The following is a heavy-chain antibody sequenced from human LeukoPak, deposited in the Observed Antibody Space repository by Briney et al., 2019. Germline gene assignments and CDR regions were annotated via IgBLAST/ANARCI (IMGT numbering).Heavy chain of an antibody. CDR2: ISSGGGTV. Sequence: GGSLRLSCAASGFTFSDHYMSWIRQAPGKGLEWVSFISSGGGTVYYADSVQGRFTISRDNAKNSLYLQMNSRRAEDTAVYYCASKVPMDVWGQGTTVTVSS. J-gene: IGHJ6*02. V-gene: IGHV3-11*01. CDR3: ASKVPMDV. CDR1: GFTFSDHY.